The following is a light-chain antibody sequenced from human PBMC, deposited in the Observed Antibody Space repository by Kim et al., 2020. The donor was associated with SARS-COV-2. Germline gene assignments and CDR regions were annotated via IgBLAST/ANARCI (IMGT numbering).Light chain of an antibody. J-gene: IGKJ1*01. V-gene: IGKV1-5*03. Sequence: DIQMTQSPSFLSASVGDRATITCRASQSIGDWLAWYHQTPGSAPKLLIYRSSTLQTGVPSRFSGNGSGTEFTLTISGLQTDDFGIYYCLQYSIYPKTFGPGTKVDIK. CDR1: QSIGDW. CDR3: LQYSIYPKT. CDR2: RSS.